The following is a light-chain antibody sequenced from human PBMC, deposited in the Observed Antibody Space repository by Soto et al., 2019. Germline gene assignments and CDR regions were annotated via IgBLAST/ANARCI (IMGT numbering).Light chain of an antibody. CDR1: QSVTNNF. Sequence: EIVLTQSPGTLSLSPGEGATLSCRASQSVTNNFLAWYQQKPDQAPRLLIYAASTRAAGVPDRFSGSGSGTEFTLTITRLEPEDFAVYYCQQYGRSPLLYTFGQGTKLGVK. J-gene: IGKJ2*01. V-gene: IGKV3-20*01. CDR3: QQYGRSPLLYT. CDR2: AAS.